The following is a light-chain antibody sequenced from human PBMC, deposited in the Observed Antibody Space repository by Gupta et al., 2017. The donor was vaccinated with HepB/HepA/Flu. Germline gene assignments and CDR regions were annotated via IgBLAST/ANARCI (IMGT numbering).Light chain of an antibody. CDR2: RDD. V-gene: IGLV3-9*01. CDR3: QVWDSSTYVL. J-gene: IGLJ2*01. Sequence: SSELPQPPPLSVALGQTARITCGGNIIGSKSVHWYQQKPGQAPELVIYRDDNRPSGIPERFSGSNSGNTATLTISRAQAGDEADYYCQVWDSSTYVLFGGGTKLTVL. CDR1: IIGSKS.